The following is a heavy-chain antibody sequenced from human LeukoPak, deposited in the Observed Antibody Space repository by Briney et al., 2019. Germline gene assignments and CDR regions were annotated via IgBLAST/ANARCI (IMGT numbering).Heavy chain of an antibody. CDR2: INPNSGGT. Sequence: ASVKVSCKASGYTFTGYYMHWVRQAPGQGLELMGGINPNSGGTNYAQKFQGRVTMTRDTSISTAYMELSRLRSDDTAVYYCARDDYSSGWLVDYWGQGTLVTVSS. J-gene: IGHJ4*02. CDR3: ARDDYSSGWLVDY. CDR1: GYTFTGYY. D-gene: IGHD6-19*01. V-gene: IGHV1-2*02.